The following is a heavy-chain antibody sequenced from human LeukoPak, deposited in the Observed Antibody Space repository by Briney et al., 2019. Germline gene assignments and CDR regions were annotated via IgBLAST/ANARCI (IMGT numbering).Heavy chain of an antibody. CDR1: GYRVTSYW. Sequence: GESLKISCKGSGYRVTSYWIGWVRQMPGKGLEWMGVIYPGDSDIRYSPSFQGQVTMSADKSLSTAYLQWSSLKASDSAMYYCATASWGTFDYWGQGTLVTVSS. J-gene: IGHJ4*02. D-gene: IGHD7-27*01. V-gene: IGHV5-51*01. CDR3: ATASWGTFDY. CDR2: IYPGDSDI.